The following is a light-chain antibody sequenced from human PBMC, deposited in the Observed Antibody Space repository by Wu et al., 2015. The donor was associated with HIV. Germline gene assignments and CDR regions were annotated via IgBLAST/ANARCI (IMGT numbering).Light chain of an antibody. J-gene: IGKJ1*01. CDR2: ATS. Sequence: EIVLTQSPGTLSLSPGERVTLSCRASQSISSNLLAWYQQKPGQAPTLLVYATSHRATGIPDRFSGSGSGTDFTLTISRLEPEDFATYYCQKYNTAPWTFGQGTKVEMK. CDR1: QSISSNL. CDR3: QKYNTAPWT. V-gene: IGKV3-20*01.